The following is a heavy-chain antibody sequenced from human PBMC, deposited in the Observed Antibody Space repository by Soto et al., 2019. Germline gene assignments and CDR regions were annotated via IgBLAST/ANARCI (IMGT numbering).Heavy chain of an antibody. CDR2: ISPTADST. CDR3: ARDPGYSSAWYGGD. Sequence: VQLMESGGGLVQPGGSLRLSCAASGFTFSSFSMNWVRQAPGKGLEWVSYISPTADSTYHAASVKGRFTISRDNGKNSLYLQMNSLRADDTAVYYCARDPGYSSAWYGGDWGQGTRVTVSS. J-gene: IGHJ4*02. CDR1: GFTFSSFS. V-gene: IGHV3-48*01. D-gene: IGHD6-19*01.